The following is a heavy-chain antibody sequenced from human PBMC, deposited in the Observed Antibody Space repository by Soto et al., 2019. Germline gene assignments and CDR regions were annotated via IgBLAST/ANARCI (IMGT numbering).Heavy chain of an antibody. D-gene: IGHD2-2*01. J-gene: IGHJ4*02. CDR2: LYTGGST. Sequence: EVQLVESGGGLIQPGGYLRLSCVASGFSVTSNYMTWVRQAPGQGLEWVSILYTGGSTYYSDSVKGRSTISRDTPKNTVFLQLNSLRAEDTAIYYCARATRYFGSFDSWGQGTLVSVAS. CDR1: GFSVTSNY. V-gene: IGHV3-53*01. CDR3: ARATRYFGSFDS.